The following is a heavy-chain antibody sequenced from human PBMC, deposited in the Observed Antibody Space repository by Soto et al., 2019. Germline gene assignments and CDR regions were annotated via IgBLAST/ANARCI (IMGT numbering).Heavy chain of an antibody. J-gene: IGHJ6*02. Sequence: PVASVKVSCKASGYTFTGYYMHWVRQAPGQGLEWMGWINPNSGGTNYAQKFQGRVTMTRDTSTSTVYMELSSLRSEDTAVYYCARDPRSLITIFGVVIRPQEYYYSMDVWGQGSTVTVSS. CDR1: GYTFTGYY. CDR3: ARDPRSLITIFGVVIRPQEYYYSMDV. D-gene: IGHD3-3*01. CDR2: INPNSGGT. V-gene: IGHV1-2*02.